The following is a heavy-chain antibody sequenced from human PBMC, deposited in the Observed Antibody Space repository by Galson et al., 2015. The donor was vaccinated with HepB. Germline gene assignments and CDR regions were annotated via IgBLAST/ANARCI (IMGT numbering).Heavy chain of an antibody. D-gene: IGHD2-15*01. CDR3: TTQGRYCSGGSCYGFDY. CDR2: IKSKTDGGTT. CDR1: GFTFSNAW. V-gene: IGHV3-15*01. Sequence: SLRLSCAASGFTFSNAWMSWVRQAPGKGLEWVGRIKSKTDGGTTDYAAPVKGRFTIPRDDSKNTLYLQMNSLKTEDTAVYYCTTQGRYCSGGSCYGFDYWGQGTLVTVSS. J-gene: IGHJ4*02.